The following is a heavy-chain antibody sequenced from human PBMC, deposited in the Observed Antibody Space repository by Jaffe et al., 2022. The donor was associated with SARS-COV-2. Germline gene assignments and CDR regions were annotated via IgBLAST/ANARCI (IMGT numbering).Heavy chain of an antibody. V-gene: IGHV3-7*01. CDR3: ARVFFYCSSTSCYIYYYYYYMDV. J-gene: IGHJ6*03. Sequence: EVQLVESGGGLVQPGGSLRLSCAASGFTFSSYWMSWVRQAPGKGLEWVANIKQDGSEKYYVDSVKGRFTISRDNAKNSLYLQMNSLRAEDTAVYYCARVFFYCSSTSCYIYYYYYYMDVWGKGTTVTVSS. CDR1: GFTFSSYW. D-gene: IGHD2-2*02. CDR2: IKQDGSEK.